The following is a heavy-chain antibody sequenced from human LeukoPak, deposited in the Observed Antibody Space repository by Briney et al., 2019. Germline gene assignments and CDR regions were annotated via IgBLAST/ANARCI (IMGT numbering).Heavy chain of an antibody. Sequence: SETLSLTCTVSGYSISSGYYWGWIRQPPGKGLEWIGNIYHSGSTYYNLSLKSRVTMSRDTSKNQFSLNLNSVTATDTAVYYCARECSSTTCYTRSFDPWGQGTLVTVSP. CDR1: GYSISSGYY. CDR2: IYHSGST. D-gene: IGHD2-2*02. V-gene: IGHV4-38-2*02. J-gene: IGHJ5*02. CDR3: ARECSSTTCYTRSFDP.